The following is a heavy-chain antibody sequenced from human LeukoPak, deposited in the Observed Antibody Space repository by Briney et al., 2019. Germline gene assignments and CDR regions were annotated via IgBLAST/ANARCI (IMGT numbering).Heavy chain of an antibody. CDR3: AKAGRDCSGASCYNYGMDV. Sequence: RRSLRLSRAVSGFTFSTCGMHWVRQAPGKGLEWVAVISSDGNDKYYAVSVKGRFTISRDNSKNTLYLQMNSLRAEDAAVYYCAKAGRDCSGASCYNYGMDVWGQGTTVTVSS. J-gene: IGHJ6*02. D-gene: IGHD2-15*01. CDR2: ISSDGNDK. CDR1: GFTFSTCG. V-gene: IGHV3-30*18.